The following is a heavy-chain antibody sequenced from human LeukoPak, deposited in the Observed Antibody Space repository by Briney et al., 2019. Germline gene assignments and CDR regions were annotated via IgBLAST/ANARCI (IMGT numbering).Heavy chain of an antibody. Sequence: GGSLRLSCAASGFTFSHAWMSGVRQAPGKGLEWVGRIKSKTDGGTTDYAAPVKGRFTISRDDSKNTLYLQMNSLKTEDTAVYYCTTDFSGYGTFDYWGQGTLVTVSS. CDR2: IKSKTDGGTT. CDR3: TTDFSGYGTFDY. J-gene: IGHJ4*02. CDR1: GFTFSHAW. V-gene: IGHV3-15*01. D-gene: IGHD5-12*01.